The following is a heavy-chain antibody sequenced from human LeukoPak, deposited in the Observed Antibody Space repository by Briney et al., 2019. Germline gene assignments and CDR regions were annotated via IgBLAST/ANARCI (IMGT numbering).Heavy chain of an antibody. V-gene: IGHV3-48*03. CDR1: GFTFSSYE. CDR3: AELGITMIGGV. D-gene: IGHD3-10*02. Sequence: GGSLRLSCAASGFTFSSYEMNWVRQAPGKGLEWVSYINSSGSTIYYADSVKGRFTISRDNAKNSLYLQMNSLRAEDTAVYYCAELGITMIGGVWGKGTTVTISS. CDR2: INSSGSTI. J-gene: IGHJ6*04.